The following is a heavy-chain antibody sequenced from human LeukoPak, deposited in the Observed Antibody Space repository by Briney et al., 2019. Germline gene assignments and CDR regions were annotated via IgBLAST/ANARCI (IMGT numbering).Heavy chain of an antibody. J-gene: IGHJ4*02. CDR2: ITGSGDST. Sequence: GGSLRLSCAAPGFTFSSYAMSWVRQAPGEGLEWVSAITGSGDSTYYADSVKGRFTISRDNSKNTLFLQMNSLRAEDTAVYYCAKRLRGSSGLYYFDYWGQGTLVTVSS. D-gene: IGHD6-13*01. V-gene: IGHV3-23*01. CDR1: GFTFSSYA. CDR3: AKRLRGSSGLYYFDY.